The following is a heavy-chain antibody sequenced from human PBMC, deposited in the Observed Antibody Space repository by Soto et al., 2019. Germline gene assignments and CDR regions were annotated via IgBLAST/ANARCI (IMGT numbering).Heavy chain of an antibody. CDR3: AKEGDLHDFWSGYGLDV. J-gene: IGHJ6*02. D-gene: IGHD3-3*01. V-gene: IGHV3-23*01. Sequence: QLLESGGGFIQPGGSLRLSCVAPGFTFSNYAMSWVRQSPGKGLEWVSAINYSGRTTYYADSVNGRFTISRDNSKNTLYLQMNSLRADDTAAYFCAKEGDLHDFWSGYGLDVWGQGTTVTVSS. CDR1: GFTFSNYA. CDR2: INYSGRTT.